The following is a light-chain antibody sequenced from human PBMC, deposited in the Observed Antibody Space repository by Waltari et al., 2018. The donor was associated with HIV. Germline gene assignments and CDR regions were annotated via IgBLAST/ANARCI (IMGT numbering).Light chain of an antibody. CDR1: QPVAIY. J-gene: IGKJ1*01. Sequence: EIVLTQSPATLSLSSGERATLSCRASQPVAIYLNWYQQTAGQAPRHLIYDASNRAAGIPARFSGSGSGTDVTLTISSLDPEDFAVYYCQQRSDWLWTFGQGTKVEIK. V-gene: IGKV3-11*01. CDR2: DAS. CDR3: QQRSDWLWT.